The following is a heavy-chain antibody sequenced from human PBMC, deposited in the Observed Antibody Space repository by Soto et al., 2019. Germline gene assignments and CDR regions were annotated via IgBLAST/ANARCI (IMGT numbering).Heavy chain of an antibody. V-gene: IGHV4-39*01. CDR1: GGSISSSSYY. Sequence: SETLSLTCTVSGGSISSSSYYWGWIRQPPGKRLEWIGSIYYSGSTYYNPSLKSRVTISVDTSKNQFSLKLSSVSAEDTAVYYCARHGSGSYYHNWFDPWGQGTLVTDSS. D-gene: IGHD3-10*01. J-gene: IGHJ5*02. CDR2: IYYSGST. CDR3: ARHGSGSYYHNWFDP.